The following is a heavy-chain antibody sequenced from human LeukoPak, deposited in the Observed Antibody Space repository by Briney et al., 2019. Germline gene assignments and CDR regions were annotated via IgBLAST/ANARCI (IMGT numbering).Heavy chain of an antibody. CDR2: IRGSGGST. V-gene: IGHV3-23*01. CDR3: AKDLRCSSTSCWGNDY. D-gene: IGHD2-2*01. J-gene: IGHJ4*02. CDR1: GFTFSSYA. Sequence: GGSLRLSCAASGFTFSSYAMSWVRQAPGKGLEWVSAIRGSGGSTYYADSVKGRFTMSRDDSKNTLYLQMNSLRAEDTAVYYCAKDLRCSSTSCWGNDYWGQGTLVTVSS.